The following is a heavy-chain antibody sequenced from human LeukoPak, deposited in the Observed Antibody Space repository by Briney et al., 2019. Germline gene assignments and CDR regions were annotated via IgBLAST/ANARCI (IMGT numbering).Heavy chain of an antibody. J-gene: IGHJ4*02. CDR1: EFTFRTYW. Sequence: PGGSLRLSCAASEFTFRTYWMSWVRQAPGKGLEWVANINQDGSEKYYVDSVKGRFTISRDNAKNSLYLQMNSLRAEDTAVYYCARDELAAALGYWGQGTLVTVSS. V-gene: IGHV3-7*01. CDR2: INQDGSEK. CDR3: ARDELAAALGY. D-gene: IGHD6-13*01.